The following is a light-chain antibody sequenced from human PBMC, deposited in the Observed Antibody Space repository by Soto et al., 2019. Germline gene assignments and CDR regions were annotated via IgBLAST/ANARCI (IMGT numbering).Light chain of an antibody. CDR3: GTWDSTLSGV. J-gene: IGLJ1*01. V-gene: IGLV1-51*01. CDR1: SSNIGNNY. Sequence: QSVLTQPPSVSAAPGQKVTISYSGSSSNIGNNYVSWYQHLPGAAPKLIIYDNDKRSSGIPDRFSGSKSGTSATLDITGLQTGDEADYYCGTWDSTLSGVFGTGTKLTVL. CDR2: DND.